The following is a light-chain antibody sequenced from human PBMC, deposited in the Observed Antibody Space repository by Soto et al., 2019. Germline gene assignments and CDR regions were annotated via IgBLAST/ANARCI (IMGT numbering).Light chain of an antibody. V-gene: IGKV4-1*01. CDR1: QSVLYSSNNKNH. CDR2: WAS. J-gene: IGKJ4*01. Sequence: DILMTQSPDSLAVSLGERATINCKASQSVLYSSNNKNHLAWYQQKPGQPPKLVIYWASTRESGVPDRFSGSGSGTDFTLTISSLQAEDVEVYYCYQYFSTPLTFGGGTMVDIK. CDR3: YQYFSTPLT.